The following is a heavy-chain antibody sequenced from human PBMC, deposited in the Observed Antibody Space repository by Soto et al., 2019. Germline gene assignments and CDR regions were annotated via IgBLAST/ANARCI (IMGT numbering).Heavy chain of an antibody. CDR1: GGTFSSYT. Sequence: ASVKVSCKASGGTFSSYTISWVRQAPGQGLEWMGRIIPILGIANYAQKFQGRVTITADKSTSTAYMELSSLRSEDTAVYYCCTGTSDQNYYYYYMDVWGKGTTVNVAS. J-gene: IGHJ6*03. V-gene: IGHV1-69*02. D-gene: IGHD3-10*02. CDR2: IIPILGIA. CDR3: CTGTSDQNYYYYYMDV.